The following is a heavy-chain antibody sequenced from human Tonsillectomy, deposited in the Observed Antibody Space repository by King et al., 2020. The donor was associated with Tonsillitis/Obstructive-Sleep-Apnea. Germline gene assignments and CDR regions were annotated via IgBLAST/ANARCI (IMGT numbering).Heavy chain of an antibody. D-gene: IGHD2-15*01. CDR1: GFTFSSYA. Sequence: EVQLVESGGGLVQPGGSLRLSCAASGFTFSSYAMSWVRRAPGRGLEWVSTITVSGDSTYYADSVQGRFTISRDNSKNTLYLQMSSLRAEDTAGYYCAKVRVAATGAPYFDYWGQGTLVTVSS. CDR3: AKVRVAATGAPYFDY. J-gene: IGHJ4*02. V-gene: IGHV3-23*04. CDR2: ITVSGDST.